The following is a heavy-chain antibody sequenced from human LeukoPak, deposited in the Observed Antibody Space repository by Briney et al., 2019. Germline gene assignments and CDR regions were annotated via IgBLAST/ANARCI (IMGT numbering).Heavy chain of an antibody. V-gene: IGHV3-33*05. CDR1: GFTFSSYG. Sequence: GGSLKLSCAASGFTFSSYGMHWVRQAPGKGLEWVAVISHEGSCQYYGDSVKGRFTTSGDDARKTLYLQMNSLSAEDTAVYYCLTIVETTTGAFDIWGHGAMVTVSS. CDR2: ISHEGSCQ. CDR3: LTIVETTTGAFDI. D-gene: IGHD5-18*01. J-gene: IGHJ3*02.